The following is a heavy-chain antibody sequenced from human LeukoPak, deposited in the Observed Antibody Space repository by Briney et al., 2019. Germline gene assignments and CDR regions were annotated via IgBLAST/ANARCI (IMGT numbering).Heavy chain of an antibody. CDR2: IYYSGST. V-gene: IGHV4-39*07. J-gene: IGHJ5*02. CDR1: GGSISSRGYY. CDR3: ARTTRGRFDP. Sequence: SETLSLTCTVSGGSISSRGYYWGWIRQPPGRGLEWIGTIYYSGSTYYNPSLKSRVTISVDTSNNQFSLKLSSVTAADTAVYYCARTTRGRFDPWGQGTLVTVSS. D-gene: IGHD1-1*01.